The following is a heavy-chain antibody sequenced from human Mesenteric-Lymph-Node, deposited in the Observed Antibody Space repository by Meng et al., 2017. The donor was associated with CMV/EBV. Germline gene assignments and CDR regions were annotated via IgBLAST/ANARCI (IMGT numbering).Heavy chain of an antibody. V-gene: IGHV4-39*07. Sequence: SETLSLTCSVSGGSISNSRLFWGWIRQPPGRGLEWIGSLYYSGGMSYYNESLKPRVAISVDTSKNQFSLRLTSVTAADTAMYFCARNQPIGVTGIGRFDYWGRGMLVTVSS. CDR2: LYYSGGMS. J-gene: IGHJ4*02. D-gene: IGHD2-21*02. CDR1: GGSISNSRLF. CDR3: ARNQPIGVTGIGRFDY.